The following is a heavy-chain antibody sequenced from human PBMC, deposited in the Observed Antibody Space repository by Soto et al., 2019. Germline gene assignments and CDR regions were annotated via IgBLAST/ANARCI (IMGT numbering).Heavy chain of an antibody. CDR3: ARDSILGYCSSTSCYGLANWFDP. Sequence: QVQLVESGGGVVQPGRSLRLSCAASGFTFSSYGMHWVRQAPGKGLEWVAVICDDGSNKYYADSVKGRFTISRDNSKNTLYLQMNSLRAEDTAVYYCARDSILGYCSSTSCYGLANWFDPWGQGTLVTVSS. D-gene: IGHD2-2*01. CDR1: GFTFSSYG. V-gene: IGHV3-33*01. J-gene: IGHJ5*02. CDR2: ICDDGSNK.